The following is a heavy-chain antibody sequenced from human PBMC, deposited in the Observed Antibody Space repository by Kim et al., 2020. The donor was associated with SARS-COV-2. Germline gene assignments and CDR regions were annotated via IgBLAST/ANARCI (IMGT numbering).Heavy chain of an antibody. V-gene: IGHV3-30*01. Sequence: KGLLTISRDNSRNTLYLQMNRLNTEDTAVYYLARDIIGGHGAFDLWGQGTMVTVSS. CDR3: ARDIIGGHGAFDL. J-gene: IGHJ3*01.